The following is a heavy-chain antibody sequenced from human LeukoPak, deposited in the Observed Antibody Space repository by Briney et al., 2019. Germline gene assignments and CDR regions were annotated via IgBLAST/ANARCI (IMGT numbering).Heavy chain of an antibody. CDR2: IYHSGST. V-gene: IGHV4-38-2*02. CDR3: ARVTYSSSSPGLDY. CDR1: GYSISSGYY. J-gene: IGHJ4*02. D-gene: IGHD6-6*01. Sequence: SETLSLTCTVSGYSISSGYYWGWIRRPPGKGLEGIGSIYHSGSTYYNPSLKSRVTISVDTSKNQFSLKLSSVTAADTAVYYCARVTYSSSSPGLDYWGQGTLVTVSS.